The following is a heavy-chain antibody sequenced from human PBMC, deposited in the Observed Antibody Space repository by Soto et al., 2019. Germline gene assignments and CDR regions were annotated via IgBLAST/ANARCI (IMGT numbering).Heavy chain of an antibody. CDR3: AKDPNGDYVGAFDI. CDR1: GFSLRSYA. J-gene: IGHJ3*02. D-gene: IGHD4-17*01. Sequence: EVQLLESGGGLVQPGGSLRLSCAASGFSLRSYAMSWVRQAPGKGPEWVSGITASGGKTYYADSVKGRFTISRDNSKNTLYLQKSSLRAEDTAVYFCAKDPNGDYVGAFDIWGQGTMVTVSS. V-gene: IGHV3-23*01. CDR2: ITASGGKT.